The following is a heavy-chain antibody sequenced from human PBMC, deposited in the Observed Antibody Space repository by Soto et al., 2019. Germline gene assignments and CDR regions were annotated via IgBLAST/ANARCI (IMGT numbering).Heavy chain of an antibody. CDR3: AGEGDPFLWVGGVYFDY. CDR2: ISSSGSTI. CDR1: GFTFSDYY. J-gene: IGHJ4*02. V-gene: IGHV3-11*01. D-gene: IGHD3-10*01. Sequence: QVQLVESGGGLVKPGGSLRLSCAASGFTFSDYYMSWIRQAPGKGLEWVSYISSSGSTIYYADSVKGRFTISRDNGKRSLYVQVSSPGSEDTAVYYCAGEGDPFLWVGGVYFDYWGQGTLVTVSS.